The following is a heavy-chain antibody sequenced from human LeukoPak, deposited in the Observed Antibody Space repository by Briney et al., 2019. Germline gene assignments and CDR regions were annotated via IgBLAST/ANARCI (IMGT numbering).Heavy chain of an antibody. V-gene: IGHV3-23*01. CDR1: GFTFSSYA. J-gene: IGHJ4*02. D-gene: IGHD3-16*02. CDR3: ARGDYVWGSYRYTADY. CDR2: ISGSGGST. Sequence: GGSLRLSCAASGFTFSSYAMSWVRQAPGKGLEWVSAISGSGGSTYYADSVKGRFTISRDNSKNTLYLQMNSLRAEDTAVYYCARGDYVWGSYRYTADYWGQGTLVTVSS.